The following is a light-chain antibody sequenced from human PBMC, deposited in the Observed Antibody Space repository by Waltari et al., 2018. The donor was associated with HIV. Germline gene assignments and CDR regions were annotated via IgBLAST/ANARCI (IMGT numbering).Light chain of an antibody. CDR1: SSDVGTYDL. J-gene: IGLJ3*02. CDR2: EVT. V-gene: IGLV2-23*02. Sequence: QSALPQPASVSGSPGQSITVSCTGTSSDVGTYDLVSWYQQHPGKAPKLMIYEVTKRPSGVSNRFSGSKSGNTASLTVSGLQADDEAEYYCCSYRGSNTWVFGGGTKVTVL. CDR3: CSYRGSNTWV.